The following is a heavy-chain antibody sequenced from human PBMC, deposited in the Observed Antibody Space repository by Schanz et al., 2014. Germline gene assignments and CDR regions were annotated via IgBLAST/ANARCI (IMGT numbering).Heavy chain of an antibody. J-gene: IGHJ6*02. V-gene: IGHV4-59*12. CDR1: GDSISGYY. CDR3: YGMDV. CDR2: IFFRGST. Sequence: QVQLQESGPGLVKPSETLSLTCTVSGDSISGYYWNWIRQPPGKGLEWIGYIFFRGSTYYNPSLKSRVTISIDTSKNQFSLRLTSVTAADTAVYYCYGMDVWGQGTTVTVSS.